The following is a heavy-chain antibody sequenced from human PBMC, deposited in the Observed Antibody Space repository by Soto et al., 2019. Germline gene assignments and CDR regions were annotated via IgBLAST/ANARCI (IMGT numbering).Heavy chain of an antibody. CDR1: GFTFSSYA. D-gene: IGHD5-18*01. J-gene: IGHJ4*02. CDR2: TSGSGGRT. V-gene: IGHV3-23*01. CDR3: AKDQFDIKLSSNFDY. Sequence: PGGSLRLSCAASGFTFSSYAMSWVRQAPGKGLEWVSGTSGSGGRTYYADSVKGRFTISRDNSKNTLYLQMNSLRAEDTAVYYCAKDQFDIKLSSNFDYWGQGTLVTVSS.